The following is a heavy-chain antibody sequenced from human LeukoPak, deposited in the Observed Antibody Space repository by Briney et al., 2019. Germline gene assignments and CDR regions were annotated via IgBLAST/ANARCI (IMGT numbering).Heavy chain of an antibody. V-gene: IGHV1-3*01. CDR2: INAGNGNT. Sequence: ASVKVSCKASGYTFTSYAIEWVRQAPGQRLEWLGRINAGNGNTKYSQKFQSRVTITMDTSASSAYMELSSLGSEDTAVYYCARNYYTSGSYYHDYWGQGTLITVSS. D-gene: IGHD3-10*01. J-gene: IGHJ4*02. CDR1: GYTFTSYA. CDR3: ARNYYTSGSYYHDY.